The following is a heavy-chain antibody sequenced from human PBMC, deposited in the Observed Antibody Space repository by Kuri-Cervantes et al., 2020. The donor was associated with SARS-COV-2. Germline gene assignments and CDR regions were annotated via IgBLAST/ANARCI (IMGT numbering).Heavy chain of an antibody. D-gene: IGHD3-10*01. V-gene: IGHV1-18*01. CDR3: ASTSGSHPVFDY. CDR2: ISAYNGNT. CDR1: GYTFTSYG. Sequence: ASVKVSCKASGYTFTSYGISWVRQAPGQGLEWMGWISAYNGNTNYAQRLQGRVTMTTDASTSTAYMELRSLRSDDTAVYYCASTSGSHPVFDYWGQGTLVTVSS. J-gene: IGHJ4*02.